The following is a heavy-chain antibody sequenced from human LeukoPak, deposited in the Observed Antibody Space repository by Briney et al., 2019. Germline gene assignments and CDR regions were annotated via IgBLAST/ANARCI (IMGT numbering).Heavy chain of an antibody. CDR3: ARDVEPYYYDSSGYSPFDY. Sequence: ASVKVSCKASGYTFTGYYMHWVRQAPGQGLEWMGWINPNSGGTNYAQKFQGRVTMTRDTSISTAYMELSRLRSDDTAVYYCARDVEPYYYDSSGYSPFDYWGQGTLVTVSS. CDR2: INPNSGGT. J-gene: IGHJ4*02. V-gene: IGHV1-2*02. D-gene: IGHD3-22*01. CDR1: GYTFTGYY.